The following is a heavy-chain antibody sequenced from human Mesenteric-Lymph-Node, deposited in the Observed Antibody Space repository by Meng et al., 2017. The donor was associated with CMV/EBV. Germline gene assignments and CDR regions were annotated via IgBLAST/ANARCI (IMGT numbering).Heavy chain of an antibody. J-gene: IGHJ4*03. CDR3: ARRGTYFDY. V-gene: IGHV3-21*01. Sequence: GESLKISCTASGFTFSSYGFNWVRQAPGKGLEWVSSISSSTTYLSYADSVKGRFTISRDNAKNSMYLQMDSLRAEDTAVYYCARRGTYFDYWGQGTTVTVSS. D-gene: IGHD1-1*01. CDR1: GFTFSSYG. CDR2: ISSSTTYL.